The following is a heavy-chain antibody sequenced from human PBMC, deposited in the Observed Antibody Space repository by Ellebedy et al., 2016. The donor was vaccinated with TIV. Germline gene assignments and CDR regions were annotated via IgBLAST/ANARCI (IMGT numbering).Heavy chain of an antibody. V-gene: IGHV4-4*07. CDR3: AAGWVPAAPIQP. J-gene: IGHJ5*02. CDR1: GGSISSYY. D-gene: IGHD2-2*01. CDR2: FYTSGST. Sequence: MPGGSLRLSCTVSGGSISSYYWSWIRQPAGKGLEWIGRFYTSGSTNYNPSLKSRVTMSVDTSKNQFSLKLSSVTAADTAVYYCAAGWVPAAPIQPWGQGTLVTVSS.